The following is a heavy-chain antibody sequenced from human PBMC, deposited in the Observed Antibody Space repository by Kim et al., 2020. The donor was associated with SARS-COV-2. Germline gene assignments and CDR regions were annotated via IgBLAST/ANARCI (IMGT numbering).Heavy chain of an antibody. V-gene: IGHV3-74*01. J-gene: IGHJ5*02. CDR3: TKSDWFDP. Sequence: DGSRTSYAESVKGRFTISRDIAKNTLYLQMNNLRVEDTAVYYCTKSDWFDPWGQGTLVTVSS. CDR2: DGSRT.